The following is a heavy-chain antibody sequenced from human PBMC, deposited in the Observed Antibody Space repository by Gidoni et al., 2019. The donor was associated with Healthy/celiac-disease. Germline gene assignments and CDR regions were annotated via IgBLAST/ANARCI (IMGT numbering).Heavy chain of an antibody. D-gene: IGHD1-7*01. V-gene: IGHV3-33*01. Sequence: QVQLVESGGGVVQPGRSLRLSCAASGFTFSSYGMHWVRQAPGKGLECVAVIWYDGSNKYYADSVKGRFTISRDNSKNTLYLQMNSLRAEDTAVYYCARTGTITLYYYYYGMDVWGQGTTVTVSS. CDR3: ARTGTITLYYYYYGMDV. CDR1: GFTFSSYG. J-gene: IGHJ6*02. CDR2: IWYDGSNK.